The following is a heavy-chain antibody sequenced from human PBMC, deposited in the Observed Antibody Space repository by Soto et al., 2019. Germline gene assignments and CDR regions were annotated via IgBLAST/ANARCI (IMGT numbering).Heavy chain of an antibody. J-gene: IGHJ5*02. CDR1: GFTFSSYW. D-gene: IGHD3-22*01. V-gene: IGHV3-7*01. CDR3: ASLYTYYYDSKGP. Sequence: GGPLRLSCAASGFTFSSYWMSWVRQAPGKGLEWVANIKQDGSEKYYVDSVKGRFTISRDNAKNSLYLQMNSLRAEDTAVYYCASLYTYYYDSKGPWGQGTLVTVSS. CDR2: IKQDGSEK.